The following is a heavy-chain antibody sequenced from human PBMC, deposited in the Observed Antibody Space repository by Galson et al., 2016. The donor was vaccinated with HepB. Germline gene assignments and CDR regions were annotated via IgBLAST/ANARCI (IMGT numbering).Heavy chain of an antibody. D-gene: IGHD3-16*01. Sequence: SLRLSCAASGFTFSYYGMHWVRQAPGKGLEWVAVILYDGTDKDYADSVKGRFTISRDNSKSTLFLQMNSLRAEDTAVYYCATVGAGSSEFDYWGQGTLVTVSS. CDR1: GFTFSYYG. J-gene: IGHJ4*02. CDR3: ATVGAGSSEFDY. CDR2: ILYDGTDK. V-gene: IGHV3-33*01.